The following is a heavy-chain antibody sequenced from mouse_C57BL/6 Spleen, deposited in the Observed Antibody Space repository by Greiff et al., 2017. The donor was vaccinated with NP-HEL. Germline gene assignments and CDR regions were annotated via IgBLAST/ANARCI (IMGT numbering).Heavy chain of an antibody. J-gene: IGHJ3*01. CDR2: IWTGGGT. CDR3: ATYDYDGGAWFAY. Sequence: VKLMESGPGLVAPSQSLSITCTVSGFSLTSYAISWVRQPPGKGLEWLGVIWTGGGTNYNSALKSRLSISKDNSKSQVFLKMNSLQTDDTARYYCATYDYDGGAWFAYWGQGTLVTVSA. D-gene: IGHD2-4*01. CDR1: GFSLTSYA. V-gene: IGHV2-9-1*01.